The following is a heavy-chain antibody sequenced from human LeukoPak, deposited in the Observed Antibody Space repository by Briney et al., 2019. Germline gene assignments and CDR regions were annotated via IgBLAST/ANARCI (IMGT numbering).Heavy chain of an antibody. V-gene: IGHV4-59*01. CDR3: TRRAGANRAYYFDY. CDR1: GDSISGYY. D-gene: IGHD2-21*01. Sequence: PSETLSLTCAVSGDSISGYYWNWIRQPPGKGLEWIGYIYYSGTTNYDPSLRSRVTLSVDTSKNQFSLELSSVTAADTAVYYCTRRAGANRAYYFDYWGQGILVTVSS. J-gene: IGHJ4*02. CDR2: IYYSGTT.